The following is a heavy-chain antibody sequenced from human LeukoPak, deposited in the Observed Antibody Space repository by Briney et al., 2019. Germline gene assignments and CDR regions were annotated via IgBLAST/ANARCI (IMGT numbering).Heavy chain of an antibody. V-gene: IGHV1-2*02. CDR3: AREVAAAGSGWFDP. D-gene: IGHD6-13*01. CDR2: INPNSGGT. J-gene: IGHJ5*02. Sequence: ASVKVSCKASGYTFTGYYMHWVRQAPGQGLEWMGWINPNSGGTNYAQKFQGRVTMTRDTSISTAYMELSRLRSDDTAVHYCAREVAAAGSGWFDPWGQGTLVTVSS. CDR1: GYTFTGYY.